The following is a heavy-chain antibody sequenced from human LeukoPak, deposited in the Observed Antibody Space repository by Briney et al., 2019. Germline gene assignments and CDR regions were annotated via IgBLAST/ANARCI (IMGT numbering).Heavy chain of an antibody. CDR2: IKQDGSEK. CDR3: ARAYYDFWSGYSYYFDY. CDR1: GFTFSSYW. D-gene: IGHD3-3*01. J-gene: IGHJ4*02. Sequence: PGGSLRLSCAASGFTFSSYWMSWVRQAPGKGLEWVANIKQDGSEKYYVDSVKGRFTISRDNAKNSLYLQMNSLRAEDTAVYYCARAYYDFWSGYSYYFDYWGQGTLDTVSS. V-gene: IGHV3-7*04.